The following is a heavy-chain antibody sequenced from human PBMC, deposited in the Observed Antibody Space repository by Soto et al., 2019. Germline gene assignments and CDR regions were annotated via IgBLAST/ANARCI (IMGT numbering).Heavy chain of an antibody. D-gene: IGHD4-4*01. Sequence: QVQLQESGPGLVKPSQTLSLTCTVSGGSISSGGYYWTWIRQHPGEGLEWIAYINYSGSAYYNPSLKRRVTISVDTSKNQFSLKLSSVTAADTAVYYCAREATVTGVDYWGQGTLVTVSS. CDR2: INYSGSA. V-gene: IGHV4-31*03. CDR1: GGSISSGGYY. CDR3: AREATVTGVDY. J-gene: IGHJ4*02.